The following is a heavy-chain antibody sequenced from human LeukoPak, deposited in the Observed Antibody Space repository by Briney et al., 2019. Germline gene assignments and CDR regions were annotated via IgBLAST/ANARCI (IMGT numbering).Heavy chain of an antibody. V-gene: IGHV1-8*02. D-gene: IGHD2-15*01. J-gene: IGHJ6*02. CDR2: MNPNSGNT. Sequence: ASVKVSCKASGYTFTSYGINWVRQATGQGLQWIGWMNPNSGNTGYAQKFQGRVTMTWDTSIKTAYMELTSLTSEDTAVYYCARVLRYYYGMDVRGQGTTVTVSS. CDR1: GYTFTSYG. CDR3: ARVLRYYYGMDV.